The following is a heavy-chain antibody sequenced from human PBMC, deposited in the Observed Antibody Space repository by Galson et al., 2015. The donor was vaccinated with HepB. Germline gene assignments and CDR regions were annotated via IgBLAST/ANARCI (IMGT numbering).Heavy chain of an antibody. CDR1: GFTFSSYY. V-gene: IGHV3-21*01. D-gene: IGHD2-15*01. CDR2: ISSSSSNT. CDR3: ASRAGINSSGD. J-gene: IGHJ4*02. Sequence: SLRLSCAASGFTFSSYYTSWVRQAPGKGLEWVSSISSSSSNTYYADSVKGRFTISRDNAKNTLYLQMNSLRAEDTAVYYCASRAGINSSGDWGQGTLVTVSS.